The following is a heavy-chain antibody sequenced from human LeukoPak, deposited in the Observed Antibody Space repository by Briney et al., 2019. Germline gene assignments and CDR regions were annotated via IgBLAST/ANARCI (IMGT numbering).Heavy chain of an antibody. CDR2: IYTSGGT. CDR3: ARVSSIWYYFDY. CDR1: GGSINSYY. J-gene: IGHJ4*02. V-gene: IGHV4-4*07. Sequence: PSETLSLTCTVSGGSINSYYWSWIRQPAGKGLEWIGRIYTSGGTNYNPSLKSRVTMSIDTSKNQFSLRLNSVTAADTAVYYCARVSSIWYYFDYWGQGTLVTVSS. D-gene: IGHD6-13*01.